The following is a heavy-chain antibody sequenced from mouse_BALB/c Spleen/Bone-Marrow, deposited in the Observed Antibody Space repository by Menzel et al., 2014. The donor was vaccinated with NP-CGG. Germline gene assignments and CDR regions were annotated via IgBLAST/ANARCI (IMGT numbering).Heavy chain of an antibody. CDR1: GLTFSNYW. Sequence: EVKLMESGGGLVQPGGSMKLSCVASGLTFSNYWVNWVRQSPEKGLEWVAEIRLKSNNYATYYAESVKGRFTISRDDSKSSVYLQMNNLRAEDTGIYYCTRIYYYGSSYDWYFDVWGAGTTVTVS. CDR3: TRIYYYGSSYDWYFDV. CDR2: IRLKSNNYAT. D-gene: IGHD1-1*01. V-gene: IGHV6-6*02. J-gene: IGHJ1*01.